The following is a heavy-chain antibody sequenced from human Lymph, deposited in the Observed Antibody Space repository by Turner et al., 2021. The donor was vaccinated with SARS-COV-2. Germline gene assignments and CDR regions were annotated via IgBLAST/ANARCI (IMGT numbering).Heavy chain of an antibody. J-gene: IGHJ4*02. Sequence: QVQLVASGVGVVQPGRSLSLSCTASGFTFSSYAMHWVRQAPGKGLEWVSLISYDGSNKDYADSVKGRFTISRDNSKNTLYLQMNSLRTEDTAGYYCAREMGSGSDYWGQGTLVTVSS. CDR1: GFTFSSYA. CDR3: AREMGSGSDY. V-gene: IGHV3-30*04. CDR2: ISYDGSNK. D-gene: IGHD3-10*01.